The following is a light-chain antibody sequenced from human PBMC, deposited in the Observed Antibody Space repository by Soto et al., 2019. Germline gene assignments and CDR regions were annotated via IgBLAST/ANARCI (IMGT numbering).Light chain of an antibody. CDR1: QTVERR. Sequence: DIQMTQSPSTLPASVGDRVTISCRASQTVERRLAWYQQKPGKAPKLLISDVSSLERGVPSRFSGSGSATEFTLTISGLQSDDFATYYCQQYKDYVWTFGQGTKVDIK. CDR3: QQYKDYVWT. J-gene: IGKJ1*01. CDR2: DVS. V-gene: IGKV1-5*01.